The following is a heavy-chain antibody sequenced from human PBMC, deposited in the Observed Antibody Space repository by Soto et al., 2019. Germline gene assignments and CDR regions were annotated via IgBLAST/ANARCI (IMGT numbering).Heavy chain of an antibody. CDR1: GGSISSSVYY. V-gene: IGHV4-31*03. CDR3: ARLDNSSSSSYSLDF. CDR2: IYYTGDT. D-gene: IGHD6-6*01. Sequence: PSETLYLTFTVSGGSISSSVYYWNWIRQRPGKGREWIGFIYYTGDTYYSPSLKSRVTILVDTSKNQFSLKLSSVTAADTAVYFCARLDNSSSSSYSLDFWGPGTLVTVSS. J-gene: IGHJ4*02.